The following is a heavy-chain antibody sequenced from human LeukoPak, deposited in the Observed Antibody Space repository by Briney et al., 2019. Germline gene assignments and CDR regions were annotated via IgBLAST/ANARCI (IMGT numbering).Heavy chain of an antibody. CDR1: GFTFSNAW. Sequence: PGGSLRLSCAASGFTFSNAWMSWVRQAPGKGLEWVGRIKSKTDGGTTDYAAPVKGRFTISRDDSKNTLYLQMNSLKTEDTAVYYCTTDGGVVVGAFDIWGQGTMVTVSS. V-gene: IGHV3-15*01. CDR2: IKSKTDGGTT. D-gene: IGHD3-22*01. J-gene: IGHJ3*02. CDR3: TTDGGVVVGAFDI.